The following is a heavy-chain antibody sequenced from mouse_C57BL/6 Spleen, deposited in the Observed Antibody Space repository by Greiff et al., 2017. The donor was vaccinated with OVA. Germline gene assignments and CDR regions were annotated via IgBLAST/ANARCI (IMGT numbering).Heavy chain of an antibody. CDR2: ILPGSGST. J-gene: IGHJ4*01. V-gene: IGHV1-9*01. CDR3: ARRGFYYCGSSSWSAMDY. Sequence: QVQLQQSGAELMKPGASVKLSCKATGYTFTGYWIEWVKQRPGHGLEWIGEILPGSGSTNYNEKFKGKATFTADTSSNTAYMQLSSLTTEDSAIYYCARRGFYYCGSSSWSAMDYWGQGTSVTVSS. D-gene: IGHD1-1*01. CDR1: GYTFTGYW.